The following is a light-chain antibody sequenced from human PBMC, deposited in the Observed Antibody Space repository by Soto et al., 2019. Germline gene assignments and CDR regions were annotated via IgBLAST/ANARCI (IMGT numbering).Light chain of an antibody. CDR3: SSYTTRRTLV. CDR1: SSDIGGYNY. Sequence: QSALTQPASVSGSPGQSITISCTGTSSDIGGYNYVSWYQQHPGKAPKLMIYDVSNRPSGLSNRFSGSKSGNTASLTISGLQAEDAADYYCSSYTTRRTLVFGGGTKLTVL. CDR2: DVS. V-gene: IGLV2-14*03. J-gene: IGLJ2*01.